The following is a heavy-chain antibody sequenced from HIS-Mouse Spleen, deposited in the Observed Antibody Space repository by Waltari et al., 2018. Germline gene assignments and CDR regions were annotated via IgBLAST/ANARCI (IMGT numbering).Heavy chain of an antibody. Sequence: QVQLVQSGAEVKKPGASVKVSCKASGYTFTGYYMHWVRQAPGQGLERMGWINPNSGGTNYAQKFQGRVTMTRDTSISTAYMELSRLRSDDTAVYYCARDYYGSGSYYYYYGMDVWGQGTTVTVSS. CDR1: GYTFTGYY. V-gene: IGHV1-2*02. J-gene: IGHJ6*02. D-gene: IGHD3-10*01. CDR3: ARDYYGSGSYYYYYGMDV. CDR2: INPNSGGT.